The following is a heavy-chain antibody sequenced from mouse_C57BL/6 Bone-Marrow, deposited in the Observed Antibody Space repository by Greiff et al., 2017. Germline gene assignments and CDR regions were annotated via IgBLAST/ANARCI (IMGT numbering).Heavy chain of an antibody. J-gene: IGHJ1*03. CDR2: IYPRSGNT. D-gene: IGHD2-2*01. Sequence: QVQLKESGAELARPGASVKLSCKASGYTFTSYGISWVKQRTGQGLEWIGEIYPRSGNTYYNEKFKGKATLTADKSSSTAYMELRSLTSEDSAVYCCARYGYKTWYFDVWGTGTTVTVSS. V-gene: IGHV1-81*01. CDR1: GYTFTSYG. CDR3: ARYGYKTWYFDV.